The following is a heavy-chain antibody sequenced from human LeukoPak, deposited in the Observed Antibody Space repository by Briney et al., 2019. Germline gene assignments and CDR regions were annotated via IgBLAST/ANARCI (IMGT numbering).Heavy chain of an antibody. CDR2: IYPGDSDT. J-gene: IGHJ4*02. CDR3: ARLGVVGATRAYFDY. V-gene: IGHV5-51*01. CDR1: GSSFTSYW. D-gene: IGHD1-26*01. Sequence: GASLQISCKGSGSSFTSYWIGWVRQMPGKGLEWMGIIYPGDSDTRYSPSFQGQVTISADKSISTAYLQWSSLKASDTAMYYCARLGVVGATRAYFDYWGQGTLVTVSS.